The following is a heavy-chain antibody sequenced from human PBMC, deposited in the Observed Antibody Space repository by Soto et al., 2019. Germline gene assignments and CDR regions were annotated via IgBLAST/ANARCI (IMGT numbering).Heavy chain of an antibody. D-gene: IGHD3-10*01. J-gene: IGHJ6*04. CDR2: IYYSGST. V-gene: IGHV4-39*01. CDR3: ARHLYGSGSMGKMDV. CDR1: GGSISSSSYY. Sequence: SETLSLTCTVSGGSISSSSYYWGWIRQPPGKGLEWIGSIYYSGSTYYNPPLKSRVTISVDTSKNQFSLKLSSVTAADMAVYYCARHLYGSGSMGKMDVWGKGTTVTVSS.